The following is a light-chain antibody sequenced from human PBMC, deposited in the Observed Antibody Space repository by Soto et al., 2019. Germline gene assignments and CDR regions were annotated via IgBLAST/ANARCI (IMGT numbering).Light chain of an antibody. Sequence: DIQMTQSPSSLSASVGDRVTITCRASQGIRDALGWYQQKPGKAPKRLIYAASSLQSGVPSRFSGRGSAPQFTLTISSLQPEDFATYYCLQHNSYPQTCGQGTKVEIK. V-gene: IGKV1-17*01. J-gene: IGKJ1*01. CDR3: LQHNSYPQT. CDR2: AAS. CDR1: QGIRDA.